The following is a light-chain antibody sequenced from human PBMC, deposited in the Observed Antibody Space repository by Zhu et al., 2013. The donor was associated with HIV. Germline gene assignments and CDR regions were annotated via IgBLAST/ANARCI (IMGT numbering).Light chain of an antibody. CDR1: QSVNNY. Sequence: IVLTQSPDTLSLYPGQRATLSCRASQSVNNYLVWYQQKPGQAPRLLIYDASNRAEGIPARFSGSGSGTDFTLTISPLEPEDFAVYFCQQRNDWLIFGRGTRVEMK. CDR2: DAS. CDR3: QQRNDWLI. J-gene: IGKJ4*01. V-gene: IGKV3-11*01.